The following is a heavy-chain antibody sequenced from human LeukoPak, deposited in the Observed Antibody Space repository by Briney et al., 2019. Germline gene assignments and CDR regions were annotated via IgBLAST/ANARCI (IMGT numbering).Heavy chain of an antibody. D-gene: IGHD5-12*01. Sequence: ALPLSCMACGFTFRDYAVNWVGQAPAKGLEGVGFNRGRYYGGTTEYAASVKGRFTISGDDSKSIAYLQMNSLKPEDTGVYYCTRLNTPGYDSALVYWGQGTLVTVSS. J-gene: IGHJ4*02. V-gene: IGHV3-49*04. CDR2: NRGRYYGGTT. CDR1: GFTFRDYA. CDR3: TRLNTPGYDSALVY.